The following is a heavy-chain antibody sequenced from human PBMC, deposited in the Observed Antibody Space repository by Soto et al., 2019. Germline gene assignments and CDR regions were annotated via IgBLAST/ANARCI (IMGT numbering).Heavy chain of an antibody. Sequence: GESLKISCKGSGYSFTSYWISWVRQMPGKGLEWMGRIDPGDSYTNYSPSFQGHVTISADKSISTAYLQWSSLKASDTAMYYCVRLSCSSTRCYAGDYYFGMDVWGQGTTVTVSS. J-gene: IGHJ6*02. CDR1: GYSFTSYW. CDR3: VRLSCSSTRCYAGDYYFGMDV. D-gene: IGHD2-2*01. V-gene: IGHV5-10-1*01. CDR2: IDPGDSYT.